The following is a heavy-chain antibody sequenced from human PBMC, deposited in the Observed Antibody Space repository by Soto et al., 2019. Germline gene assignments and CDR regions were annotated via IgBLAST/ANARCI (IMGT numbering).Heavy chain of an antibody. V-gene: IGHV3-23*01. CDR1: GFTFSSYA. CDR3: AKVPVPDRHYYGSGSYLYYFDY. Sequence: GGSLRLSCAASGFTFSSYAMSWVRQAPGKGLEWVSAISGSGGSTYYADSVKGRFTISRDNSKNTLYLQMNGLRAEDTAVYYCAKVPVPDRHYYGSGSYLYYFDYSGQATLVTVSS. CDR2: ISGSGGST. J-gene: IGHJ4*02. D-gene: IGHD3-10*01.